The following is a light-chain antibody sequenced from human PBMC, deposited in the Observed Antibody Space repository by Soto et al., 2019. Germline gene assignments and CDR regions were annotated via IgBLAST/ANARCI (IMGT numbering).Light chain of an antibody. CDR2: STS. Sequence: EIVLTQSPGTLSLSPGERATLSCRASQSVGDTYLAWYQQKPGQAPRLLMYSTSIRATGIPDRFSGSGSGTDFTLTISRLDPADFAVYYCQHYDRAPMWTFGQGTKVEIK. CDR1: QSVGDTY. CDR3: QHYDRAPMWT. J-gene: IGKJ1*01. V-gene: IGKV3-20*01.